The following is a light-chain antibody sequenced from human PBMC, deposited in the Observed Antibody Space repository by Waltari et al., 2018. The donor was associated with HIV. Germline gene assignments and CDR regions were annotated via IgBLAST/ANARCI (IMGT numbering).Light chain of an antibody. CDR1: SSDVGASKY. V-gene: IGLV2-14*01. CDR2: EVR. J-gene: IGLJ1*01. Sequence: QSALTQPASVSGSPGQSITISCTGTSSDVGASKYGYWYPHHPGEPPKHMIYEVRNRPAGVSNRVSGSKSGNTASLTISGLQVADEADYYCSSFTSSSIPYVFGTGTKVTVL. CDR3: SSFTSSSIPYV.